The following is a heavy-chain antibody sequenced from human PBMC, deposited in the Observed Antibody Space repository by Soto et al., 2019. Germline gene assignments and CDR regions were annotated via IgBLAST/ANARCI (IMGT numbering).Heavy chain of an antibody. Sequence: PSETLSLTCTVSGASISNYFWSWIRQPPGEGLEYIGYIYHSGTTNYNPSLKSRVTISLDTSMNQFSLKLSSVTAADTAVYYCARGRGAGSYFPYYYYYMDVWGKGTTVTSP. CDR3: ARGRGAGSYFPYYYYYMDV. V-gene: IGHV4-59*12. D-gene: IGHD3-10*01. CDR2: IYHSGTT. J-gene: IGHJ6*03. CDR1: GASISNYF.